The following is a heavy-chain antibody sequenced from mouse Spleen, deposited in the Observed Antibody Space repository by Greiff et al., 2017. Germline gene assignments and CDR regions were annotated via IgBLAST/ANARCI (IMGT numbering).Heavy chain of an antibody. CDR3: ATDSSGLYYFDY. Sequence: EVKLVESVAELVRPGASVKLSCTASGFNIKNTYMHWVKQRPEQGLEWIGRIDPANGNTKYAPKFQGKATITADTSSNTAYLQLSSLTSEDTAIYYCATDSSGLYYFDYWGQGTTLTVSS. CDR1: GFNIKNTY. J-gene: IGHJ2*01. V-gene: IGHV14-3*01. D-gene: IGHD3-2*01. CDR2: IDPANGNT.